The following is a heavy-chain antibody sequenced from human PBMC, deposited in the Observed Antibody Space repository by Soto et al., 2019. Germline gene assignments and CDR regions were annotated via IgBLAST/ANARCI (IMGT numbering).Heavy chain of an antibody. CDR1: GFAFISYA. CDR2: ISGSGGST. CDR3: AKDPYGDYDY. D-gene: IGHD4-17*01. Sequence: PGGFLRLSCAASGFAFISYAMSWFRQAPGKGLEWVSAISGSGGSTYYADSVKGRFTISRDNSKNTLYLQMNSLRAEDTAVYYCAKDPYGDYDYWGQGTLVTVSS. J-gene: IGHJ4*02. V-gene: IGHV3-23*01.